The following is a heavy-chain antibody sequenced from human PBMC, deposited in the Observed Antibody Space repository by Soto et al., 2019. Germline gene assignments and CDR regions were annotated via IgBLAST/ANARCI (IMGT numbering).Heavy chain of an antibody. CDR2: TYYRSKWYN. CDR1: GDSVSSNSAA. V-gene: IGHV6-1*01. D-gene: IGHD1-7*01. J-gene: IGHJ5*02. CDR3: ARDHELFDEGWFDP. Sequence: SQTLSLTCAISGDSVSSNSAAWNWIRQSPSRGLEWLGRTYYRSKWYNDYAVSVKSRITINPDTSKSKFSLQLNSVTPEDTAVYYCARDHELFDEGWFDPWGQGTLVTVSS.